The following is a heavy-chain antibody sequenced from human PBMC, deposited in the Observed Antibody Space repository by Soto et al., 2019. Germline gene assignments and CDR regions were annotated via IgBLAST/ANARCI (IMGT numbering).Heavy chain of an antibody. CDR2: IYNSGST. CDR1: GGSVSSGDYY. J-gene: IGHJ4*02. CDR3: ASGRRMYYYDSSDYYPFDY. D-gene: IGHD3-22*01. Sequence: XGTLSLTCTVSGGSVSSGDYYWSWIRQPPGKGLEWIGYIYNSGSTKYKPSLKSRVTISVDTSKNQFSLKLRSVTAADTAVYYCASGRRMYYYDSSDYYPFDYWGQGTLVTVSS. V-gene: IGHV4-61*08.